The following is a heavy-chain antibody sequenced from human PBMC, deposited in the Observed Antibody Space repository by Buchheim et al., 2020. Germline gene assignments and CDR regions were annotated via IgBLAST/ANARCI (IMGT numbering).Heavy chain of an antibody. CDR1: GFTISSYA. D-gene: IGHD5-12*01. CDR2: IGSGGNT. V-gene: IGHV3-23*01. Sequence: EVQLLESGGGLVQPGGSLRLSCAASGFTISSYAMRWVRQAPGKGLEWVSTIGSGGNTYYADSVKGRFTISRDNSKKTPSVQMHSLRAEDTAVYYCAKGGPSSLYYFDYWGQGTL. CDR3: AKGGPSSLYYFDY. J-gene: IGHJ4*02.